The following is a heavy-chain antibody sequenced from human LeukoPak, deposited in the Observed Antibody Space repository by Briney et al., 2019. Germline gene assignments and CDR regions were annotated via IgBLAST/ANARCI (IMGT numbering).Heavy chain of an antibody. CDR3: ARSGGYSSPQNY. Sequence: SETLSLTCAVSGGSFSSGGFSWSWIRQPPGKGLEWIGYMFHNGSTHHSPSLQRRVTISVDRFKNQFSLRLRSVTAADTAVYYCARSGGYSSPQNYWGQGTLVTVSS. V-gene: IGHV4-30-2*01. J-gene: IGHJ4*02. D-gene: IGHD6-19*01. CDR1: GGSFSSGGFS. CDR2: MFHNGST.